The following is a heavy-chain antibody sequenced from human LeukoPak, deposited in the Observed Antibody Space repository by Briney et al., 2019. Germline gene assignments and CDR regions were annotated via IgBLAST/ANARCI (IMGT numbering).Heavy chain of an antibody. CDR3: ARDNLGYYSGGSCYSDWFDP. V-gene: IGHV4-59*01. J-gene: IGHJ5*02. CDR2: IHYSGST. CDR1: GGSISSYY. Sequence: PSETLSLTCTVSGGSISSYYWSWIRQPPGKGLEWIGYIHYSGSTNYNPSLKSRVTISVDTSKNQFSLKLSSVTAADTAVYYCARDNLGYYSGGSCYSDWFDPWGQGTLVTVSS. D-gene: IGHD2-15*01.